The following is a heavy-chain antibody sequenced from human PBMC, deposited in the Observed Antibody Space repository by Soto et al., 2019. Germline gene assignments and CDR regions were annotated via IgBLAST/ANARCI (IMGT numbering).Heavy chain of an antibody. J-gene: IGHJ6*02. V-gene: IGHV4-38-2*02. D-gene: IGHD5-18*01. CDR2: IYHSGTT. CDR1: GYSISNGYY. CDR3: ARVSGHNTGYYSVYFMDV. Sequence: SLTCTVSGYSISNGYYWGWIRQSPEKGLEWIGTIYHSGTTYYNPSLKSRVIMSIDTSKNHFSLDLNSVTAADTAVYYCARVSGHNTGYYSVYFMDVWGQGTTVTVSS.